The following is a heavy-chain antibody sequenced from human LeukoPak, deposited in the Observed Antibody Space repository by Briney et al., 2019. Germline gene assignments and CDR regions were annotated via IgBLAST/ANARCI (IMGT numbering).Heavy chain of an antibody. CDR3: ARVDYGDYFFDY. D-gene: IGHD4-17*01. J-gene: IGHJ4*02. CDR1: GGSISSYY. Sequence: SETLSLTCTVSGGSISSYYWSWIRQPPGKGLEWIGYIYYSGSTNYNPSLKSRVTISVDTSKNQFSLKLSSVTAADTAVYYCARVDYGDYFFDYWGQGTLVAVSS. V-gene: IGHV4-59*01. CDR2: IYYSGST.